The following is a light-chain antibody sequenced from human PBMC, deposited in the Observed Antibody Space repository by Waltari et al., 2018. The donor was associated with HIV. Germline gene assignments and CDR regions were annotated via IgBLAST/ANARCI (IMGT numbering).Light chain of an antibody. CDR1: TPHLGRYY. CDR3: ASWDDGLSGHV. V-gene: IGLV1-47*01. Sequence: QSGLTQPPSLSGTPGQSLTIPCSGNTPHLGRYYLFWSRQVPGTAPRLPVYRNDQRPSGVVDRFSGSRSGASAALVITGLRVDDEADYYCASWDDGLSGHVFGGGTSVSV. CDR2: RND. J-gene: IGLJ1*01.